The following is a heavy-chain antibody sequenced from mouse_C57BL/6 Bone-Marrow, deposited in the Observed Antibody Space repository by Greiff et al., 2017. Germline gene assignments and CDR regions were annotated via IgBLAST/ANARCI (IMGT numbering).Heavy chain of an antibody. CDR1: GFTFSSYA. V-gene: IGHV5-4*01. D-gene: IGHD2-4*01. J-gene: IGHJ4*01. CDR2: ISDGGSYT. CDR3: AKNFFLDYEPSYYAMDY. Sequence: DVHLVESGGGLVKPGGSLKLSCAASGFTFSSYAMSWVRQTPEKRLEWVATISDGGSYTYNPDNVKGRFTLSRDNAKNNLYLQMSHLKSEDTAMYYCAKNFFLDYEPSYYAMDYWGPGTSVTVSS.